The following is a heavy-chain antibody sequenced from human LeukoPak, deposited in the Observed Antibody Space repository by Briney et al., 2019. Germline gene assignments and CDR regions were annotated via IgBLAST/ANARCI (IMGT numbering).Heavy chain of an antibody. CDR3: ARGGRIQLWLRGHSYAFDI. CDR1: GGSISGSSYY. V-gene: IGHV4-39*02. Sequence: SETLSLTCTVYGGSISGSSYYWGWLRQPPGKGLEWIMSIYYSGSPYYNPSLKSPVTISVDTSQNHFSLKLSSVTAADTAVYYCARGGRIQLWLRGHSYAFDIWGQGTMVTVSS. D-gene: IGHD5-18*01. J-gene: IGHJ3*02. CDR2: IYYSGSP.